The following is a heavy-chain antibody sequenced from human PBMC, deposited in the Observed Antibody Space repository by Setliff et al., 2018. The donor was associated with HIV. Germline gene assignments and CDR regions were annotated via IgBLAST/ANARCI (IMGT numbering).Heavy chain of an antibody. J-gene: IGHJ3*01. D-gene: IGHD5-12*01. Sequence: GASVKVSCKTSGDTFGNSAISWVRQAPGQGLEWMGGIIPIFGTANYAQKFQGRVTITTDESTSTAYMELSSLRSEDTAVYYCARGGDDYFDFWGQGTMVTVS. CDR3: ARGGDDYFDF. V-gene: IGHV1-69*05. CDR2: IIPIFGTA. CDR1: GDTFGNSA.